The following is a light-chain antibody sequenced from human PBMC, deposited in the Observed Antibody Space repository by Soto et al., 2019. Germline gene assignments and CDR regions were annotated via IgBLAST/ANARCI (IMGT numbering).Light chain of an antibody. J-gene: IGLJ1*01. CDR1: SSNIGSNY. Sequence: QSVLTQPPSASGTPGQRVTISCSGSSSNIGSNYVYWYQQLPGTAPKLLIYRNNQRPSGVPDRFSGSKSGTSASLAISGLRSEDEADYYCAAWDDSPGVFGTGTKLTVL. CDR3: AAWDDSPGV. V-gene: IGLV1-47*01. CDR2: RNN.